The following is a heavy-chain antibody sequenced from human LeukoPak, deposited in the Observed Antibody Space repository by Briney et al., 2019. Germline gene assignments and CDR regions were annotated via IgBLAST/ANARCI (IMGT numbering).Heavy chain of an antibody. J-gene: IGHJ4*02. V-gene: IGHV3-23*01. CDR3: AKDPTDFDSSGQTYFDN. CDR1: GFTFSSYG. CDR2: ISGSGGRT. D-gene: IGHD3-22*01. Sequence: GGSLRLSCAASGFTFSSYGMSWVRQAPGKGLEWVSAISGSGGRTFYADSVKGRFTISRDNSKNTLYLQMNSLKAEDTAMYYCAKDPTDFDSSGQTYFDNWGQGTLVTVSS.